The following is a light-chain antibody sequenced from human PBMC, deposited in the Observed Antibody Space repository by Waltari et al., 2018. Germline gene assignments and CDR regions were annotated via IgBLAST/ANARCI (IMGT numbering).Light chain of an antibody. CDR3: QQYNSHST. J-gene: IGKJ2*01. CDR2: EAS. Sequence: DIQMTQSPSTLSASVGDRVTITCRASQSISSWLAWYQQKPGKAPKLLIYEASNLESGVPSRFSGFGSGTEFTLIISSLQPDDLATYYCQQYNSHSTFGQGTKLEIK. V-gene: IGKV1-5*03. CDR1: QSISSW.